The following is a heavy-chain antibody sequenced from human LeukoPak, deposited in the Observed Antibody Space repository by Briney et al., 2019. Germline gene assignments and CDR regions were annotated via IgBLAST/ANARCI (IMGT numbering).Heavy chain of an antibody. D-gene: IGHD3-22*01. J-gene: IGHJ4*02. CDR1: GYSISTSYY. CDR3: ARHRRYDSSGRIDY. CDR2: INHSGST. V-gene: IGHV4-34*01. Sequence: DPSETLSLTCTVSGYSISTSYYWSWIRQPPGKGLEWIGEINHSGSTNYNPSLKSRVTISVDTSKNQFSLKLSSVTAADTAVYYCARHRRYDSSGRIDYWGQGTLVTVSS.